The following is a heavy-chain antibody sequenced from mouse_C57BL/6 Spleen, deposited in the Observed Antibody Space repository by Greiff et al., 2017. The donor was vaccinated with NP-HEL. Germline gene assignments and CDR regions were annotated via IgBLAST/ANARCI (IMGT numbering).Heavy chain of an antibody. CDR1: GFTFSDYY. CDR3: ARDNLGPFDY. V-gene: IGHV5-16*01. D-gene: IGHD4-1*01. Sequence: DVKLQESEGGLVQPGSSMKLSCTASGFTFSDYYMAWVRQVPEKGLEWVANINYDGSSTYYLDPLKSRFIISRDNAKNILYLQMSSLKSEDTATYYCARDNLGPFDYWGQGTTLTVSS. J-gene: IGHJ2*01. CDR2: INYDGSST.